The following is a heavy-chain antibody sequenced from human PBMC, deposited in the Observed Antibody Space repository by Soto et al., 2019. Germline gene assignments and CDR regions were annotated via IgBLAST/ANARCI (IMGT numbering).Heavy chain of an antibody. D-gene: IGHD6-19*01. Sequence: GASVKVSCKASGGTFSSYAISWVRQAPGQGLEWMGGIIPIFGTANYAQKFQGRVTITADESTSTAYMELSSLRSEDTAVYYCARDYTRAGLIPMDVWGQGTTVTVSS. CDR2: IIPIFGTA. CDR3: ARDYTRAGLIPMDV. CDR1: GGTFSSYA. V-gene: IGHV1-69*13. J-gene: IGHJ6*02.